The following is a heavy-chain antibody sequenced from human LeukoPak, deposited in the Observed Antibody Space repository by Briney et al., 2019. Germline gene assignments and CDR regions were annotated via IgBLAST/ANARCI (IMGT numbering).Heavy chain of an antibody. CDR2: ISAYNGNT. CDR3: ARWAGEQWLVYAFDI. CDR1: GYTFTSYG. Sequence: ASVKVSCKASGYTFTSYGISWVRQAPGQGLEWMGWISAYNGNTNYAQKLRGRVTMTTDTSTSTAYMELRSLRSDDTAVYYCARWAGEQWLVYAFDIWGQGTMVTVSS. V-gene: IGHV1-18*01. J-gene: IGHJ3*02. D-gene: IGHD6-19*01.